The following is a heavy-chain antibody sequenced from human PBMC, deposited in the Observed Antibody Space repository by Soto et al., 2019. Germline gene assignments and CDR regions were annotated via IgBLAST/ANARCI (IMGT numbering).Heavy chain of an antibody. V-gene: IGHV3-23*01. CDR1: GFTFSSYA. CDR2: ISGSGGST. Sequence: GSLRLSCAASGFTFSSYAMSWVRQAPGKGLEWVSAISGSGGSTYYADSVKGRFTISRDNSKNTLYLQMNSLRAEDTAVYYCAKRLMYSSSWYRGRHFDYWGQGTLVTVSS. D-gene: IGHD6-13*01. J-gene: IGHJ4*02. CDR3: AKRLMYSSSWYRGRHFDY.